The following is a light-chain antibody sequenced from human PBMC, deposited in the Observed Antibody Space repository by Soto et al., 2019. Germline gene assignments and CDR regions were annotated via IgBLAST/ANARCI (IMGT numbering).Light chain of an antibody. J-gene: IGLJ1*01. CDR2: NNN. CDR3: AAWDDRLNGYV. Sequence: QSVLTQPPSASGTPGQRVTISCSGGSSNIGTNAVNWYQQLPGTAPKLLIYNNNQRPSGVPDPFSGSKSGTSASLAISGLPSEDEADYYCAAWDDRLNGYVFGTGTKVTVL. CDR1: SSNIGTNA. V-gene: IGLV1-44*01.